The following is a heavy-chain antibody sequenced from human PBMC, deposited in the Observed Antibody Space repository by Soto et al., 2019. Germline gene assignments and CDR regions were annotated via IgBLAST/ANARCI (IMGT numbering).Heavy chain of an antibody. Sequence: QVHLVESGGGVVQPGSSLRLSCAASEFTFRIFAMHWLRQSPGKGLEWVAVISYDGSRKADSVKGRFTVSRDNSWKTLYLQMNSLRAEDTAIYYCARGDREDIEEVVGVRPGEYSTDVWGQGTTVPVFS. D-gene: IGHD1-26*01. CDR2: ISYDGSRK. CDR3: ARGDREDIEEVVGVRPGEYSTDV. V-gene: IGHV3-30-3*01. CDR1: EFTFRIFA. J-gene: IGHJ6*02.